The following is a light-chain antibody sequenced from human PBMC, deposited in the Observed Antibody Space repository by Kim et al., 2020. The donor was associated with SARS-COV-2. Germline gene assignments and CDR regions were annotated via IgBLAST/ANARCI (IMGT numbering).Light chain of an antibody. J-gene: IGLJ2*01. Sequence: GQSITISCTGTSGDVGGYNYVSWYQQHPGKAPKLMIYEVSNRPSGVSNRFSGSKSDNTASLTISGLQAEDEADYYCSSYTSSSTVVFGGGTQLTVL. CDR1: SGDVGGYNY. CDR2: EVS. CDR3: SSYTSSSTVV. V-gene: IGLV2-14*01.